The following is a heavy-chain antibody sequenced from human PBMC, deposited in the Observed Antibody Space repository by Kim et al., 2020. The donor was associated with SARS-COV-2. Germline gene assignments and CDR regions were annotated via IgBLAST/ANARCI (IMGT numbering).Heavy chain of an antibody. Sequence: SETLSLTCAVYGGSFSGYYWSWIRQPPGKGLEWIGEISHSGSTNYNPALKSRVTISVDTSKNQFSLKLSSVTAADTAVYYCARALSAMVRGVIAPTRYGMDVWGQGTTVTVSS. CDR3: ARALSAMVRGVIAPTRYGMDV. CDR1: GGSFSGYY. V-gene: IGHV4-34*01. D-gene: IGHD3-10*01. J-gene: IGHJ6*02. CDR2: ISHSGST.